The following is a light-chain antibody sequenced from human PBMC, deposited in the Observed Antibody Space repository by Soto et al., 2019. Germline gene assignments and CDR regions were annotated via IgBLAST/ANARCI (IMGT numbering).Light chain of an antibody. CDR1: QSVSSNY. J-gene: IGKJ5*01. V-gene: IGKV3-20*01. Sequence: EVVLTPSPGTLSLSPGERATLSCRASQSVSSNYLAWYQQKPGQAPRLLIYGASSRATGIPDSFSGSGSGTDFTLTISSLEPEDFAVYYCQQYSSSPPTFGQGTRLEIK. CDR2: GAS. CDR3: QQYSSSPPT.